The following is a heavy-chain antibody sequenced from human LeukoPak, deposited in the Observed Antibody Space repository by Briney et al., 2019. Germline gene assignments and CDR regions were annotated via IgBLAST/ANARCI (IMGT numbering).Heavy chain of an antibody. CDR2: INHSGST. CDR3: ATSPIEYYYYYGMDV. Sequence: SETLSLTCAVYGGSFSGYYLSWIRQPPGKGLEWIGEINHSGSTNYNPSLKSRVTISVDTSKNQFSLKLSSVTAADTAVYYCATSPIEYYYYYGMDVWGQGTPVTVSS. CDR1: GGSFSGYY. J-gene: IGHJ6*02. D-gene: IGHD2/OR15-2a*01. V-gene: IGHV4-34*01.